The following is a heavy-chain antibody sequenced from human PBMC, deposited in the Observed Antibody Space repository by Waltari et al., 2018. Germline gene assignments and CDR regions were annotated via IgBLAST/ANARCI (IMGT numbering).Heavy chain of an antibody. D-gene: IGHD1-26*01. J-gene: IGHJ3*02. V-gene: IGHV1-2*06. CDR1: GYTFTGSY. CDR3: ARSGSYYSGAFDI. Sequence: QVQLVQSGAEVKKPGASVKVSCKASGYTFTGSYMHWVRQAPGQGLEWMGRINPNSGGTNYAQKCQGRVTMTRDTSISTAYMELSRLRSDDTAVYYCARSGSYYSGAFDIWGQGTMVTVSS. CDR2: INPNSGGT.